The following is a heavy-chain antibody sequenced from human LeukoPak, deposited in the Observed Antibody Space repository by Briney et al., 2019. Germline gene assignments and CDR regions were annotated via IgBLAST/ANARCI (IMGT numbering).Heavy chain of an antibody. V-gene: IGHV1-18*01. CDR3: ASDWGDVGSGGSGNFDY. D-gene: IGHD3-16*01. J-gene: IGHJ4*02. CDR2: ISAYNGNT. Sequence: GASVKVSCKASGYTFTSYGISWVRQAPGQGLEWMGWISAYNGNTNYAQKLQGRVTMTTDTSTSTAYMELRSLGSDDTAVYYCASDWGDVGSGGSGNFDYWGQGTLVTVSS. CDR1: GYTFTSYG.